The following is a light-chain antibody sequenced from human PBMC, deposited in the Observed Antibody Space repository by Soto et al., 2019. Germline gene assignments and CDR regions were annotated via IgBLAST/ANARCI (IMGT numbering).Light chain of an antibody. J-gene: IGKJ1*01. CDR2: DAS. V-gene: IGKV1-33*01. CDR3: QQYNIYWT. Sequence: DIQMTQSPSSLSASVGDRVTITCQASQDISNYLNWYQQKPGKAPKLLIYDASNLETGVPSRFSGSGSGTEFTLTISSLQPDDFATYYCQQYNIYWTFGQGTKVDIK. CDR1: QDISNY.